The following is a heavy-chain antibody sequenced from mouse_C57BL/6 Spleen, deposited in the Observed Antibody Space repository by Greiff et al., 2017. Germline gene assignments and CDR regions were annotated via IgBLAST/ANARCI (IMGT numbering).Heavy chain of an antibody. CDR3: ARDYGSSYGDYAMDY. CDR1: GYTFTSYW. J-gene: IGHJ4*01. CDR2: IDPSDSET. V-gene: IGHV1-52*01. Sequence: QVQLQQPGAELVRPGSSVKLSCKASGYTFTSYWMHWVKQRPIQGLEWIGNIDPSDSETHYNQKFKDKATLTVDKSSSTAYMQLSSLTSEDSAVYYCARDYGSSYGDYAMDYWGQGTSVTVSS. D-gene: IGHD1-1*01.